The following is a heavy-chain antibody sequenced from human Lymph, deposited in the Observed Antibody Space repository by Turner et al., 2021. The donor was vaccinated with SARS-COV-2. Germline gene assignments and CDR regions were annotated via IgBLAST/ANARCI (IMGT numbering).Heavy chain of an antibody. V-gene: IGHV4-39*01. CDR3: ARLVRRAEYYFDY. Sequence: QLQLQESGPGLVKPSETLSLTCTVSGGSISSSSHYWGWIRQPPGRGLEWIGHIYYSGSNYYNPSLKSRVTISVDTSKIQFSLKLSSVTAADTAVYYCARLVRRAEYYFDYWGQGTLVTVSS. CDR2: IYYSGSN. D-gene: IGHD3-10*01. J-gene: IGHJ4*02. CDR1: GGSISSSSHY.